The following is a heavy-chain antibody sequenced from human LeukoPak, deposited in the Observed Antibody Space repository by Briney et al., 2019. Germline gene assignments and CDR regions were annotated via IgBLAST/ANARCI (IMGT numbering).Heavy chain of an antibody. CDR1: GDSITSGYY. V-gene: IGHV4-38-2*02. Sequence: SETVSLTCTVSGDSITSGYYWGWIRQPPGKGLEWVGNIYHSGATYYNPSLKSRVTISLDTSKNQFSLKLNSVTAADTAVYYCARVTDWNDLDYWGPGTLVTVSS. D-gene: IGHD1-1*01. J-gene: IGHJ4*02. CDR3: ARVTDWNDLDY. CDR2: IYHSGAT.